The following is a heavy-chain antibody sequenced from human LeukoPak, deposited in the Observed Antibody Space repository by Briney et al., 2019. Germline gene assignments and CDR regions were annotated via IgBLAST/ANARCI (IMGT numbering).Heavy chain of an antibody. CDR2: INPSGGST. V-gene: IGHV1-46*01. D-gene: IGHD1-26*01. CDR3: ARASILAGSGSYFDY. J-gene: IGHJ4*02. CDR1: GYTFTSYY. Sequence: ASVKVSCKASGYTFTSYYMHWVRQPPGQGLEWMGIINPSGGSTSYAQKFQGRVTMTRDTSTSTVYMELSSLRSEDTAVYYCARASILAGSGSYFDYWGQGTLVTVSS.